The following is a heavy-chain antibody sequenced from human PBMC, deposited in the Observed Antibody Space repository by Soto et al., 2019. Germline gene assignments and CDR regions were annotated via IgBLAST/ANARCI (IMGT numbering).Heavy chain of an antibody. V-gene: IGHV4-59*08. CDR3: ARPMGTTPAVWYFDL. CDR1: GDYISSHY. Sequence: QVQLQESGPGLVKPSETLSLTCTVSGDYISSHYWSWIRQPPGKGLEWIGYVYHSGKTDSNPSLRSRVPISMDTSKNQTSLSLTSVTAADTAVYYCARPMGTTPAVWYFDLWGRGTLVTVSS. CDR2: VYHSGKT. J-gene: IGHJ2*01. D-gene: IGHD2-2*01.